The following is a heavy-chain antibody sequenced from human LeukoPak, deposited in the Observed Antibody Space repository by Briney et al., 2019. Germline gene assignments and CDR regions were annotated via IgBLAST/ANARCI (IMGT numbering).Heavy chain of an antibody. J-gene: IGHJ4*02. D-gene: IGHD4-17*01. CDR3: ARSYGAFYFDY. CDR2: IIPIFGTA. CDR1: GGAFSSYA. Sequence: GASVKVSCKASGGAFSSYAISWVRQAPGQGLEWMGSIIPIFGTANYAQKFQGRVTITTDESTSTAYMELSSLRSEDTAAYYCARSYGAFYFDYWGQGTLVTVSS. V-gene: IGHV1-69*05.